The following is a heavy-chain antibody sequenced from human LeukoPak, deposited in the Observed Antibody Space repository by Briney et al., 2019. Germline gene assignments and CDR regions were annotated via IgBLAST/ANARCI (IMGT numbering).Heavy chain of an antibody. Sequence: GGSLRLSCAASGFTFSSYAMHWVRQAPGKGLEYVSAISSNGGSTYYANSVKGRSTISRDNSKNTLYLQMGSLRAEDMAVYYCAKGGYDLDWFDPWGQGTLVTVSS. CDR2: ISSNGGST. V-gene: IGHV3-64*01. CDR3: AKGGYDLDWFDP. CDR1: GFTFSSYA. D-gene: IGHD5-12*01. J-gene: IGHJ5*02.